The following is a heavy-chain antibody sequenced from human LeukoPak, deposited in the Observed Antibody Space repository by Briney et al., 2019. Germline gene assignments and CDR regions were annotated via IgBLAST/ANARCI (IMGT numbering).Heavy chain of an antibody. CDR1: GYSFTSYW. V-gene: IGHV5-51*01. CDR3: ARSPDYYDSSGYSPLDY. J-gene: IGHJ4*02. CDR2: IYPGDSDT. D-gene: IGHD3-22*01. Sequence: GESLKISCKGSGYSFTSYWIGWVRQMPGKGLEWMGIIYPGDSDTRYSPSFQGQVTISADKSISTAYLQWSSLKASDTAMYYCARSPDYYDSSGYSPLDYWGQGTLVTVSS.